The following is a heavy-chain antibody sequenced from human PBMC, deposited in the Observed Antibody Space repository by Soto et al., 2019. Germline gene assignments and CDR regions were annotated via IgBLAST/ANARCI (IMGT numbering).Heavy chain of an antibody. CDR3: ASGPVIVGPNDGSQHYYYSGMDV. CDR1: GGTFSSYA. J-gene: IGHJ6*02. CDR2: IIPIFGTA. D-gene: IGHD1-26*01. V-gene: IGHV1-69*12. Sequence: QVQLVQSGAEVKKPGSSVKVSCKASGGTFSSYAISWVRQAPGQGLEWMGGIIPIFGTANYAQKFQGRVTITADESTRKAYMELSSLRSEDTAVYYCASGPVIVGPNDGSQHYYYSGMDVWGQGTTVTVSS.